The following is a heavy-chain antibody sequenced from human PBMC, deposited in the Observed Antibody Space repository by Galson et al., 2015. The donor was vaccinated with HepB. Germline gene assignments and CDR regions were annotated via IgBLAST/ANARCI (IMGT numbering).Heavy chain of an antibody. CDR2: IWYDGSNK. CDR1: GFTFSSYG. CDR3: ARGKEVLRYFDWLSHFDY. Sequence: SLRLSCAASGFTFSSYGMHWVRQTPGRGLEWVAVIWYDGSNKYYADYVKGRFTISRDNSKNTLYLQMNSLRAEDTAVYYCARGKEVLRYFDWLSHFDYWGQGTPVTVSS. J-gene: IGHJ4*02. D-gene: IGHD3-9*01. V-gene: IGHV3-33*08.